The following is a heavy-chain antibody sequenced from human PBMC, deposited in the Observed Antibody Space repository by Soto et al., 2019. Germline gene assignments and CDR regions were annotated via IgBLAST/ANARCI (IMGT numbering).Heavy chain of an antibody. CDR3: ASAGYPTPNAFDI. V-gene: IGHV1-69*06. CDR1: GGTFSSYA. J-gene: IGHJ3*02. CDR2: IIPIFGTA. D-gene: IGHD3-16*02. Sequence: GASVKVSCKASGGTFSSYAISWVRQAPGQGLEWMGGIIPIFGTANYAQKFQGRVTITADKSTSTAYMGLSSLRSEDTAVYYCASAGYPTPNAFDIWGQGTMVTVSS.